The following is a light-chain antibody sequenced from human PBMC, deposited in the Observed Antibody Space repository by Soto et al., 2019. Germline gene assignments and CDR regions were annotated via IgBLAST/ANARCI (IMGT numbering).Light chain of an antibody. Sequence: EIVLTQSPGTLSLSPGERATLSCRASQSVSSSYLAGYQQKPGQAPRLLIYDASRATGIPDRFSGSGSGTDFTLTITRLEPEDFAVYYCQHYGTSALFGPGTKVDI. CDR2: DAS. V-gene: IGKV3-20*01. J-gene: IGKJ3*01. CDR1: QSVSSSY. CDR3: QHYGTSAL.